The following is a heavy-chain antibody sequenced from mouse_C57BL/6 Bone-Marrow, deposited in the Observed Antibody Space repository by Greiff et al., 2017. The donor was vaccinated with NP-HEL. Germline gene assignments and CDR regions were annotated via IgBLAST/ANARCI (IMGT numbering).Heavy chain of an antibody. CDR3: ARPLNYYAMDY. CDR1: GFTFSDYY. CDR2: ISNGGGST. Sequence: EVQLVESGGGLVQPGGSLKLSCAASGFTFSDYYMYWVRQTPEKRLEWVAYISNGGGSTYYPDTVKGRFTISRDNAKNTLYLQMSRLKSEDTAMYYCARPLNYYAMDYWGQGTSVTVSS. J-gene: IGHJ4*01. V-gene: IGHV5-12*01.